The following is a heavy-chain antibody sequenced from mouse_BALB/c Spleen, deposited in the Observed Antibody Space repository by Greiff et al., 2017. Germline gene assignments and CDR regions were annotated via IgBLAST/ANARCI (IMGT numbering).Heavy chain of an antibody. CDR3: ARDSYRYAMDY. CDR1: GYSITSGYY. J-gene: IGHJ4*01. V-gene: IGHV3-6*02. CDR2: ISYDGSN. D-gene: IGHD2-14*01. Sequence: EVKVEESGPGLVKPSQSLSLTCSVTGYSITSGYYWNWIRQFPGNKLECMGYISYDGSNNYNPSLKNRISITRDTSKNQFFLKLNSVTTEDTATYYCARDSYRYAMDYWGQGTSVTVSS.